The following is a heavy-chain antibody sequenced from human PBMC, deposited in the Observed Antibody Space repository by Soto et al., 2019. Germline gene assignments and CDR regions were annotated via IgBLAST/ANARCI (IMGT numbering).Heavy chain of an antibody. J-gene: IGHJ6*02. CDR1: GGSISSGGYY. CDR2: IYYSGST. Sequence: SETLSLTCTVSGGSISSGGYYWSWIRQHPGKGLEWIGYIYYSGSTYYNPSLKSRVTISVDTSKNQFSLKLSSVTAADTAVYYCARDGYDILTASFLGMDVWGQGTTVTVSS. V-gene: IGHV4-31*03. D-gene: IGHD3-9*01. CDR3: ARDGYDILTASFLGMDV.